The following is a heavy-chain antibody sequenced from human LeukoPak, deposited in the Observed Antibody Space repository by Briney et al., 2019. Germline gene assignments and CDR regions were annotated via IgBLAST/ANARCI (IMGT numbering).Heavy chain of an antibody. CDR2: IYYSGST. Sequence: LSETLSLTCTVSGGSISSYYWSWIRQPPGKGLEWIGYIYYSGSTNYNPSLKSRVTISVDTSKNQFSLKLSSVTAADTAVYYCARALVDTAMPYYFDYWGQGTLVTVSS. CDR3: ARALVDTAMPYYFDY. J-gene: IGHJ4*02. D-gene: IGHD5-18*01. CDR1: GGSISSYY. V-gene: IGHV4-59*01.